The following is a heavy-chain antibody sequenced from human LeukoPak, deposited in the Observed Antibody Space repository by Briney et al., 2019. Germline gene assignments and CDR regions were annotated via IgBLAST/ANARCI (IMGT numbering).Heavy chain of an antibody. CDR1: GYTFTNYG. Sequence: ASVKVSCKASGYTFTNYGISWMRQAPGLGLEWMGWITTYNGYTNYAQKFQGRVTMTTDTSTSTAYMELRSLRSDDAAVYYCARLSGNYYIFDYWGQGTLVTVSS. J-gene: IGHJ4*02. CDR2: ITTYNGYT. V-gene: IGHV1-18*01. CDR3: ARLSGNYYIFDY. D-gene: IGHD1-26*01.